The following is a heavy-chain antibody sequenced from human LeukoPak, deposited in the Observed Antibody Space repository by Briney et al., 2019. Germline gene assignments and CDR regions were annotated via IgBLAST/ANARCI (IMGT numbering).Heavy chain of an antibody. Sequence: GASVKVSCKASGGTFSSYAIRWVRQAPGQGLEWMGRIIPILGIANYAQKFQGRVTITADKSTSTAYMELSSLRSEDTAVYYCARDKDFIVVVTATAGGSWFDPWGQGTLVTVSS. CDR1: GGTFSSYA. V-gene: IGHV1-69*04. D-gene: IGHD2-21*02. J-gene: IGHJ5*02. CDR3: ARDKDFIVVVTATAGGSWFDP. CDR2: IIPILGIA.